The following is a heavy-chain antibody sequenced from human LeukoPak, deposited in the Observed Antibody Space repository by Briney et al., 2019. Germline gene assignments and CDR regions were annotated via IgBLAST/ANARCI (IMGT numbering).Heavy chain of an antibody. V-gene: IGHV4-61*02. J-gene: IGHJ4*02. D-gene: IGHD2-2*01. CDR3: ARTPRSIVVVPAASIVEY. CDR1: GGSISSGSYY. Sequence: SQTLSLTCTVSGGSISSGSYYWSWIRQPAGKGLEWIGRIYTSGSTNYNPSLKSRVTISVDTSKNQFSLKLGSVTAADTAVYYCARTPRSIVVVPAASIVEYWGQGTLVTVSS. CDR2: IYTSGST.